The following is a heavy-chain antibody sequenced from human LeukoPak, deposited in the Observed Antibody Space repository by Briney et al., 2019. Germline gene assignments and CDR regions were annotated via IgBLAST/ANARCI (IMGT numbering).Heavy chain of an antibody. CDR3: ARDYDILTGYYNVPGY. D-gene: IGHD3-9*01. J-gene: IGHJ4*02. CDR2: ISSSGSTI. CDR1: GFTFSDYY. V-gene: IGHV3-11*01. Sequence: KPGGSLRLSCAASGFTFSDYYMSWIRQAPGKGLEWVSYISSSGSTIYYADSVKGRFTISRDNAKNSLYLQMSSLRAADTAVYYCARDYDILTGYYNVPGYWGQGTLVTVSS.